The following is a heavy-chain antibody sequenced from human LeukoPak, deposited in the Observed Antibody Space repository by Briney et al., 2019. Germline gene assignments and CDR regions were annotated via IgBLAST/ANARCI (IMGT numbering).Heavy chain of an antibody. CDR3: ARVPSSGWYYYYMDV. CDR1: GYTFTNYG. D-gene: IGHD6-19*01. J-gene: IGHJ6*03. V-gene: IGHV1-18*01. Sequence: ASVKVSCKASGYTFTNYGLNWVRQAPGQGLEWMGWISAYNGNTNYAQNLQGRFTMTTDTSTSTAYMELRSLRSDDTAVYYCARVPSSGWYYYYMDVWGKGTTATVSS. CDR2: ISAYNGNT.